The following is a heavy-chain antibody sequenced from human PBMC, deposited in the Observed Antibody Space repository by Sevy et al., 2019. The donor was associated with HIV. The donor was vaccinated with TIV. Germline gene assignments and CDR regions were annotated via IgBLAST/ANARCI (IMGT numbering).Heavy chain of an antibody. CDR2: SNPSGGYT. CDR3: ASLAAASGLDYMDV. CDR1: GYTLTSHY. D-gene: IGHD6-13*01. J-gene: IGHJ6*03. V-gene: IGHV1-46*01. Sequence: ASVKVSCKASGYTLTSHYMHWVRQAPGQGLEWMGISNPSGGYTRYAQKFQGRVITTRDTSTSTAYMELSSLRSDDTAVYYCASLAAASGLDYMDVWGKGTTVTVSS.